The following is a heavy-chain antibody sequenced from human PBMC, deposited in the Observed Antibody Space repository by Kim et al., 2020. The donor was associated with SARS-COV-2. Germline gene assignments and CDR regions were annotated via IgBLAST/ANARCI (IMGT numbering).Heavy chain of an antibody. J-gene: IGHJ4*02. CDR1: GFTFSSYG. Sequence: GGSLRLSCAASGFTFSSYGMHWVRQAPGKGLEWVAVISYDGSNKYYADSVKGRFTISRDNSKNTLYLQMNSLRAEDTAVYYCAKDALLMATITDGEPIDYWGQGTLVTVSS. V-gene: IGHV3-30*18. D-gene: IGHD5-12*01. CDR2: ISYDGSNK. CDR3: AKDALLMATITDGEPIDY.